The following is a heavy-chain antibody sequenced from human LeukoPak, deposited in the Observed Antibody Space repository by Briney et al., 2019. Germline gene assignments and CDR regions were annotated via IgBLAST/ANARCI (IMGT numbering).Heavy chain of an antibody. CDR1: GFTVSSNY. D-gene: IGHD6-19*01. CDR2: IYSGGPT. J-gene: IGHJ4*02. Sequence: GGSLRLSCAASGFTVSSNYMSWVRQAPGKGLEWVSVIYSGGPTYYSDSVNGRFTISRDNSKNTLYLQMNSLRAEDTAVYYCARAYSSGWYYDYWGQGTLVTVSS. V-gene: IGHV3-66*01. CDR3: ARAYSSGWYYDY.